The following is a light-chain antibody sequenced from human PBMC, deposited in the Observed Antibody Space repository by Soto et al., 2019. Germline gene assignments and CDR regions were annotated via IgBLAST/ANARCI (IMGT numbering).Light chain of an antibody. CDR1: QSVDSY. CDR2: GAS. Sequence: EIVLTQSPASLSLSPGERATLSCRASQSVDSYLVWYQQKRGQAPRLLISGASNRATGIPARFSGSGSGTDFTLTINSLEPEDFAVYYCLQYHNLWAFGRGTQVEIK. V-gene: IGKV3-11*01. CDR3: LQYHNLWA. J-gene: IGKJ4*01.